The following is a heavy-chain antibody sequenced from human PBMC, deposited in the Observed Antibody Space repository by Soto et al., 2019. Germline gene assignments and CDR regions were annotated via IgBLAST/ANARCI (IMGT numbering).Heavy chain of an antibody. J-gene: IGHJ4*02. CDR2: ISAYNGNT. D-gene: IGHD2-15*01. CDR3: ARYCSGGSCYSYYFDY. CDR1: GYTFTSYG. Sequence: ASVKVSCKASGYTFTSYGISWVRQAPGQGLEWMGWISAYNGNTNYAQKHQGRVTMTTDTSTSTAYMELRSLRSDDTAVYYCARYCSGGSCYSYYFDYWGQGTLVTVSS. V-gene: IGHV1-18*01.